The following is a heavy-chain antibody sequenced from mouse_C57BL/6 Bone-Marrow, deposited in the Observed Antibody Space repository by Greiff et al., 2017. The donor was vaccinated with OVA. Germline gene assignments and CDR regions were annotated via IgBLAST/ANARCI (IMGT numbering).Heavy chain of an antibody. CDR2: IYPRSGNT. Sequence: QVQLQQSGAELARPGASVKLSCKASGYTFTSYGISWVKQRPGQGLEWIGEIYPRSGNTYYNEKFKGKATLTADKSSSTAYMELRSLTSEDSAVYVCGTTGGAYWGQGTLVTVSA. J-gene: IGHJ3*01. CDR3: GTTGGAY. CDR1: GYTFTSYG. D-gene: IGHD1-1*01. V-gene: IGHV1-81*01.